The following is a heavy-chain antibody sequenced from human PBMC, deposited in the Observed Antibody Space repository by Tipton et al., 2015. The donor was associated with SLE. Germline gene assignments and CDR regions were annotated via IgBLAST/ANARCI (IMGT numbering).Heavy chain of an antibody. J-gene: IGHJ5*02. Sequence: TLSLTCAVYGGSFSGHYWSWIRQPPGKGLEWIGEINHSGSTNYNPSLKARVTLSADTSKNQVSLRLTSVTAADTAVYYCATEGGNWFDPWGQGILVTVSS. V-gene: IGHV4-34*01. CDR2: INHSGST. CDR1: GGSFSGHY. D-gene: IGHD2-15*01. CDR3: ATEGGNWFDP.